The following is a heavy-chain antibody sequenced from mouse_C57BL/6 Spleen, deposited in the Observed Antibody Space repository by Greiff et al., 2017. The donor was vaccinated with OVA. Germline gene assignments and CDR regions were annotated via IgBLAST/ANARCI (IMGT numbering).Heavy chain of an antibody. CDR2: ISDGGSYT. CDR3: ARDYYGSSYFDY. CDR1: GFTFSSYA. D-gene: IGHD1-1*01. V-gene: IGHV5-4*01. J-gene: IGHJ2*01. Sequence: EVQVVESGGGLVKPGGSLKLSCAASGFTFSSYAMSWVRQTPEKRLEWVATISDGGSYTYYPDDVKGRFTISRDNAKNNLYLQMSHLKSEDTAMYYCARDYYGSSYFDYWGQGTTLTVSS.